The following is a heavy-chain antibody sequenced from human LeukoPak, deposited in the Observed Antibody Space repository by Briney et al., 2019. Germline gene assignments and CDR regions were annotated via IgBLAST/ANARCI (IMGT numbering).Heavy chain of an antibody. V-gene: IGHV1-18*01. D-gene: IGHD3-16*02. CDR1: GGTFSSYG. CDR3: ARDADRMRYPPRVWFDP. CDR2: ISAYNGNT. Sequence: ASVKVSCKASGGTFSSYGISWVRQAPGQGLEWMGWISAYNGNTNYAQKVQGRITMTTDTSTTTAYMELRSLRSDDTAVYYCARDADRMRYPPRVWFDPWGQGTLVTVSS. J-gene: IGHJ5*02.